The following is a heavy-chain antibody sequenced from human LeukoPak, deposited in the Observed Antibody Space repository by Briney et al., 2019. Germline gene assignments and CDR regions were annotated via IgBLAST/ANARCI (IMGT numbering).Heavy chain of an antibody. V-gene: IGHV3-21*01. CDR3: ARGRGYCSGGSCYSNSY. CDR1: GFTFSSYS. Sequence: GGSLRLXCAASGFTFSSYSMNWVRQAPGKGLEWVSSISSSSSYIYYADSVKGRFTISRDNAKNSLYLQMNSLRAEDTAVYYCARGRGYCSGGSCYSNSYWGQGTLVTVSS. J-gene: IGHJ4*02. CDR2: ISSSSSYI. D-gene: IGHD2-15*01.